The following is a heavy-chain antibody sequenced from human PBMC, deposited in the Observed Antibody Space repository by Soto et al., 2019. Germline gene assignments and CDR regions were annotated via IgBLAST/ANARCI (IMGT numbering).Heavy chain of an antibody. V-gene: IGHV1-8*01. CDR3: ARGPSSGWSLDY. D-gene: IGHD6-19*01. J-gene: IGHJ4*02. Sequence: ASVKVSCKASGYTFTSYDITWVRQATGQGLEWMGWMNPNSGNTGYAQKFQGRVTMTRNTSISTAYRELSSLRSEDTAVYYCARGPSSGWSLDYWGQGTLVTVS. CDR2: MNPNSGNT. CDR1: GYTFTSYD.